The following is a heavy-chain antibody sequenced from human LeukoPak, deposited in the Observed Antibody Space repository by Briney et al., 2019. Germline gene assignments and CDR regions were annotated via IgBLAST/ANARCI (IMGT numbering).Heavy chain of an antibody. CDR1: GFTFGDYA. J-gene: IGHJ6*04. CDR2: IRSKAYGGTT. D-gene: IGHD6-13*01. CDR3: TRDLFIAAAPYYYYYGMDV. Sequence: GRSLRLSCTASGFTFGDYAMSWVRQAPGKGLEWVGFIRSKAYGGTTEYAASVKGRFTISRDDSKSIAYLQMNSLKTEDTAVYYCTRDLFIAAAPYYYYYGMDVWGKGTTVTVSS. V-gene: IGHV3-49*04.